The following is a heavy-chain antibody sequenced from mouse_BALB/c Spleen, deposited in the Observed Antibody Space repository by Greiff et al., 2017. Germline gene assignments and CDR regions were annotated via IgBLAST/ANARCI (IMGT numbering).Heavy chain of an antibody. J-gene: IGHJ1*01. CDR2: IDPANGNT. V-gene: IGHV14-3*02. CDR1: GFNIKDTY. CDR3: ATALDWYFDV. D-gene: IGHD1-2*01. Sequence: VQLKQSGAELVKPGASVKLSCTASGFNIKDTYMHWVKQRPEQGLEWIGRIDPANGNTKYDPKFQGKATITADTSSNTAYLQLSSLTSEDTAVYYCATALDWYFDVWGAGTTVTVSS.